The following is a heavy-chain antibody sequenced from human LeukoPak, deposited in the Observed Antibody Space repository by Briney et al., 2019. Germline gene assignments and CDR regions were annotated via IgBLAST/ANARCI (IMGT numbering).Heavy chain of an antibody. J-gene: IGHJ4*02. D-gene: IGHD3-22*01. V-gene: IGHV3-53*01. Sequence: PGGSLRLSCAASGFTVSSNYMSWVRQAPGKGLEWVSVIYSGGTIYYADSVKGRFTISRDNAKNSLYLQMNSLRAEDTAVYYCAREVVVSHWGQGTLVTVSS. CDR3: AREVVVSH. CDR1: GFTVSSNY. CDR2: IYSGGTI.